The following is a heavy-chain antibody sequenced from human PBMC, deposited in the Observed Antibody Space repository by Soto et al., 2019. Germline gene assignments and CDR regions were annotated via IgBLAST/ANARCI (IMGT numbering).Heavy chain of an antibody. CDR3: VSSSPYCSSTSCQGAFDI. CDR2: ISAYNGNT. J-gene: IGHJ3*02. V-gene: IGHV1-18*01. D-gene: IGHD2-2*01. Sequence: ASVKVSCKASGYTFTSYGISWVRQAPGQGLEWMGWISAYNGNTNYAQKLQGRVTITTDKSTSTAYMELSSLRSEDTAVYYCVSSSPYCSSTSCQGAFDIWGQGTMVTVSS. CDR1: GYTFTSYG.